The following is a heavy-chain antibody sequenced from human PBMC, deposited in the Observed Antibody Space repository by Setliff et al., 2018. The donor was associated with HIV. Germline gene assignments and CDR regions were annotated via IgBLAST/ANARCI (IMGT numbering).Heavy chain of an antibody. J-gene: IGHJ3*02. CDR1: GGSLNTNH. CDR3: ARGRGPMGGDAFDI. D-gene: IGHD3-10*01. V-gene: IGHV4-34*01. Sequence: TLSLTCAVYGGSLNTNHWSWIRQSPGKGLEWIGEINDSGSINYNPSLKSRITISADASKNQFSRKLTSMIAADTAMFYCARGRGPMGGDAFDIWGQGTMVTVS. CDR2: INDSGSI.